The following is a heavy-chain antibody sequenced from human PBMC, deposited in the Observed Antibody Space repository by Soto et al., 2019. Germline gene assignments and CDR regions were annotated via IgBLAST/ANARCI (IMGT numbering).Heavy chain of an antibody. V-gene: IGHV4-59*08. CDR3: PRHHDS. CDR1: CGSINSYY. CDR2: IYYSGST. J-gene: IGHJ4*02. Sequence: PSGTPSLSRPFSCGSINSYYWSWIRQPPGKGLEWIGYIYYSGSTNYNPSLKSRVTISVDTSKNQFSLKLSSVTAADTAVYYCPRHHDSWGQGTLVAVSS.